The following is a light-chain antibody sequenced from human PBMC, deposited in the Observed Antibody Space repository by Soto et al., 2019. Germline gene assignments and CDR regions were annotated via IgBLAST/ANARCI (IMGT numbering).Light chain of an antibody. CDR2: RNN. Sequence: QSVLTQPPSASGTPGQRVTISCSGSSSNIGSNYVYWYQQLPGTAPKLLIYRNNQRPSGVPDRFSGSKSGTSASLAISGLRCEDEADYYCAAWDDSLSGRGVVFGGGTKVTVL. J-gene: IGLJ2*01. V-gene: IGLV1-47*01. CDR3: AAWDDSLSGRGVV. CDR1: SSNIGSNY.